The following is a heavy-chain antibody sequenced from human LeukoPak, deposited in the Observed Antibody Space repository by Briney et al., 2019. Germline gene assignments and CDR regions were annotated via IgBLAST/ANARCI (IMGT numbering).Heavy chain of an antibody. CDR3: ARGGYGDYFDY. CDR2: IYHSGST. D-gene: IGHD4-17*01. V-gene: IGHV4-34*01. J-gene: IGHJ4*02. CDR1: GGSFSGYY. Sequence: SETLSLTCAVYGGSFSGYYWSWIRQPPGKGLEWIGYIYHSGSTYYNPSLKSRVTISVDRSKNQFSLKLSSVTAADTAVYYCARGGYGDYFDYWGQGTLVTVSS.